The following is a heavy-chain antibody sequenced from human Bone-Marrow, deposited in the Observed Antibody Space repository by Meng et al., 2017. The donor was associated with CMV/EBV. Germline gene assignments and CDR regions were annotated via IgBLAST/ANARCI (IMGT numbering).Heavy chain of an antibody. V-gene: IGHV4-39*07. Sequence: SESLSLTCTVSSDSITSSCYYWGWIRQPSGKGLEWIGSMYYSGSTYYNPSLKSRVTISLDTSKNHFSLNLRSMTAADTAVNYCVSRRGYDLQFYFDSWGQGTLVTVSS. CDR1: SDSITSSCYY. CDR2: MYYSGST. J-gene: IGHJ4*02. CDR3: VSRRGYDLQFYFDS. D-gene: IGHD1-1*01.